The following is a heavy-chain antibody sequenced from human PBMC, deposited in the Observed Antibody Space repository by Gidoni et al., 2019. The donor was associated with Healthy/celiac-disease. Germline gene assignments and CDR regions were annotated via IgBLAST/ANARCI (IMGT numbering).Heavy chain of an antibody. CDR1: GGSFSGYY. Sequence: QVQLQQWGAGLLKPSENLSLTCAVYGGSFSGYYWSWIRQPPGKGLEWIGEINHSGSTNYHPSLKGRVTISVDTSKNQFSLKLGSVTAADTAVYYCARGGDIVVVPANHYYYYYGMDVWGQGTTVTVSS. CDR3: ARGGDIVVVPANHYYYYYGMDV. J-gene: IGHJ6*02. V-gene: IGHV4-34*01. D-gene: IGHD2-2*01. CDR2: INHSGST.